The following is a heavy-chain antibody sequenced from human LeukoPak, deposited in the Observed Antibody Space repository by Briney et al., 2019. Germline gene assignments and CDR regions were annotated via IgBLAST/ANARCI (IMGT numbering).Heavy chain of an antibody. J-gene: IGHJ4*02. CDR3: AKDLQYQLLSYFDY. CDR2: ISWNSGSI. Sequence: GGSLRLSCAASGFTFDDYAMHWVRQAPGKGLEWVSGISWNSGSIGYADSVKGRFTISRDNAKNSLYLQMNSLRAEDTALYYCAKDLQYQLLSYFDYWGQGTLVTVSS. CDR1: GFTFDDYA. V-gene: IGHV3-9*01. D-gene: IGHD2-2*01.